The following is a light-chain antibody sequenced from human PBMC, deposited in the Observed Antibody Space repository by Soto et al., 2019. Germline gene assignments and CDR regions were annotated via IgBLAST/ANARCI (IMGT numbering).Light chain of an antibody. CDR1: QSISSY. J-gene: IGKJ1*01. V-gene: IGKV1-39*01. CDR3: LQDYGDSWT. Sequence: DIQITQSPSSLSASVGDRVTITCRASQSISSYLNWYQQKPGKAPKLLIYAASNLYTGVPSRFSGSRSGTEFTLTISSLQPEDFASYYCLQDYGDSWTFGQGTKVDIK. CDR2: AAS.